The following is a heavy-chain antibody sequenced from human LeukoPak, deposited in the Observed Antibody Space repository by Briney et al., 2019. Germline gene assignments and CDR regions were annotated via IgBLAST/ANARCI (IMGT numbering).Heavy chain of an antibody. Sequence: GRTLRLSCAASGFTFSSYAMHWVRQAPGKGLEGVAVISYDGSNKYYADSVKGRFTISRDNSKNTLYLQMNSLRAEDTAVYYCAREFAKGIAYYFDYWGQGILVTVSS. CDR2: ISYDGSNK. J-gene: IGHJ4*02. D-gene: IGHD6-13*01. CDR3: AREFAKGIAYYFDY. V-gene: IGHV3-30*04. CDR1: GFTFSSYA.